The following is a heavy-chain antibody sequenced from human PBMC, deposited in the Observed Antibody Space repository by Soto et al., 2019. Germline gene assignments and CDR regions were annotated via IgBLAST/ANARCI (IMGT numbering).Heavy chain of an antibody. CDR2: ISSSGATV. Sequence: PGGSLRLSCEASGFTFSNSYMSWIRQIPGKGLEAIADISSSGATVYYADSVKGRFIVSRDNAKKSLYLEMRNVTAEDTAVYYCARAQQLAANWFAPWGQGVLVTVSS. V-gene: IGHV3-11*01. J-gene: IGHJ5*02. D-gene: IGHD1-1*01. CDR3: ARAQQLAANWFAP. CDR1: GFTFSNSY.